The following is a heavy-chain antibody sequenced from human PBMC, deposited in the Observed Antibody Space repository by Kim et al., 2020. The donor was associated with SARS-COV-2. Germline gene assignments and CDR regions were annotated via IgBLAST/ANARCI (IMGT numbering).Heavy chain of an antibody. CDR1: GFTFSSYA. CDR3: AEDFQWGFGELLFDAFDI. CDR2: ISGSGGST. V-gene: IGHV3-23*01. Sequence: GGSLRLSCAASGFTFSSYAMSWVRQAPGKGLEWVSAISGSGGSTYYADSVKGRFTISRDNSKNTLYLQMNSLRAEDTAVYYCAEDFQWGFGELLFDAFDIWGQGTMVTVSS. J-gene: IGHJ3*02. D-gene: IGHD3-10*01.